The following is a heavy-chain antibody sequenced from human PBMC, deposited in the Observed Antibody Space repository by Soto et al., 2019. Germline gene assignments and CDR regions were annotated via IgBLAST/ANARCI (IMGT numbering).Heavy chain of an antibody. V-gene: IGHV3-23*01. Sequence: FQVMQSGGGLFQPGGSLRLACAASGFPFSTTDMSWVRQAPGKGLEWVSTISGSGENTYYADFVKGRFTVSRDNSRNTIYLQMSSLTVDDTALYYCAKNSGWYNTWGQGALVTVSS. CDR2: ISGSGENT. CDR3: AKNSGWYNT. J-gene: IGHJ5*02. D-gene: IGHD3-10*01. CDR1: GFPFSTTD.